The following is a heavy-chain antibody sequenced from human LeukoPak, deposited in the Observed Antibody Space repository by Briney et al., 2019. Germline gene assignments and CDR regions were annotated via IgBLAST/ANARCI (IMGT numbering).Heavy chain of an antibody. CDR1: RRSISSYY. CDR3: AGPVEMATPD. V-gene: IGHV4-4*07. D-gene: IGHD5-24*01. Sequence: SQTLSLTCTVYRRSISSYYSSWIRQPAGKGLEWIGRIYTSGSTNYDPSLKSRVTMSVDTSKNQFSLKLSSVTAADTAVYCCAGPVEMATPDWGQGTLVTVSS. J-gene: IGHJ4*02. CDR2: IYTSGST.